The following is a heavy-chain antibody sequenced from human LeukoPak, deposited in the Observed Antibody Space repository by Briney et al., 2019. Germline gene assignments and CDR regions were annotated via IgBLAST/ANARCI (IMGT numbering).Heavy chain of an antibody. V-gene: IGHV4-31*03. Sequence: TPCVTCTVSGGSISRYYWSWIRQHPGKGLEWIGYIYYSGSTYYNPSLKSRVTISVDTSKNQFSLKLSSVTAADTAVFYCARSGYGGKGFDYWGEGTVDPVSS. CDR2: IYYSGST. D-gene: IGHD4-23*01. CDR3: ARSGYGGKGFDY. CDR1: GGSISRYY. J-gene: IGHJ4*02.